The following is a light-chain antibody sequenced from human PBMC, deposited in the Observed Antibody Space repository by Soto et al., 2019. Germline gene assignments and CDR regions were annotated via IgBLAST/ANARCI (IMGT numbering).Light chain of an antibody. V-gene: IGKV1-39*01. CDR2: AAS. Sequence: DIQMTQSPSSLSASVGDRVTITCRASQSISSSLNWYQQKPGKAPKLLMYAASSLQSGVPSRFSGSGSGTDFPLTLRSLQPEDFATYYCQQSYSTPRTFGQGTKVEFK. CDR3: QQSYSTPRT. CDR1: QSISSS. J-gene: IGKJ1*01.